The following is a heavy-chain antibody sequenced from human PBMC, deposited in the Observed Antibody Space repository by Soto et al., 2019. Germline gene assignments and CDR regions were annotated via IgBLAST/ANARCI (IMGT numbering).Heavy chain of an antibody. CDR1: GGTFGSYT. V-gene: IGHV1-69*02. J-gene: IGHJ6*02. D-gene: IGHD2-21*01. CDR2: IIPILGIA. Sequence: SVKVSCKASGGTFGSYTSSWVRQAPGQGLEWMGRIIPILGIANYAQKFQGRVTITADKSTSTAYMELSSLRSEDTAVYYCARSLHIQALNGMDVWGQGTTVTVSS. CDR3: ARSLHIQALNGMDV.